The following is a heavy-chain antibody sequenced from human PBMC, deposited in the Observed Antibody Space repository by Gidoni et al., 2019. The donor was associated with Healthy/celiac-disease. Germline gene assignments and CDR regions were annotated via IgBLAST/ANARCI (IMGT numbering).Heavy chain of an antibody. CDR1: GFTVSSNY. J-gene: IGHJ4*02. Sequence: AQLVESGVDLVQPGGSMRLSGAASGFTVSSNYMSWFRQAPGKGLEWVSVIYSGGSTYYADSVKGRFTIYRHNSKNTLYIQMNSLRAEDTAVYYCARGHSMVRGVLDYWGQGTLVTVSS. D-gene: IGHD3-10*01. CDR3: ARGHSMVRGVLDY. V-gene: IGHV3-53*04. CDR2: IYSGGST.